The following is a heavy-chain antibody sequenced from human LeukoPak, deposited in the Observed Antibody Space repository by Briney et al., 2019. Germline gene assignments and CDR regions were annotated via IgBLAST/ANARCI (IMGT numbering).Heavy chain of an antibody. V-gene: IGHV1-2*02. CDR2: INPNSGGT. D-gene: IGHD3-9*01. Sequence: ASVTVSCKASGYTFTGYYMHWVRQAPGQGLEWMGWINPNSGGTNYAQKFQGRVTMTRDTSISTAYMELSRLRSDDTAVYYCARGRYFDWLFDYWGQGTLVTVSS. CDR1: GYTFTGYY. J-gene: IGHJ4*02. CDR3: ARGRYFDWLFDY.